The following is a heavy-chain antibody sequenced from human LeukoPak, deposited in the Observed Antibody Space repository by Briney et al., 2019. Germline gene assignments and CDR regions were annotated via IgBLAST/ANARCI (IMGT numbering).Heavy chain of an antibody. J-gene: IGHJ4*02. CDR3: ARHELPGMSVSAGFDY. CDR2: IYYSGST. D-gene: IGHD6-19*01. Sequence: SETLSLTCTVSGGSISSGGYYWSWIRQHPGKGLEWIGYIYYSGSTYYNPSLKSRVTISVDTSKNQFSLKLSSVTAADTAVYYCARHELPGMSVSAGFDYWGQGTLVTVSP. CDR1: GGSISSGGYY. V-gene: IGHV4-31*03.